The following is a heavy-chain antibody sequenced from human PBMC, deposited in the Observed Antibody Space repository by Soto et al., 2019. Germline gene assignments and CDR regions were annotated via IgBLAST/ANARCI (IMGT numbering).Heavy chain of an antibody. D-gene: IGHD1-26*01. J-gene: IGHJ4*02. CDR1: GFTFSSYG. Sequence: GGSLRLSCAASGFTFSSYGMHWVRQAPGKGLEWVAVIWYDGSNKYYVDSVKGRFTISRDNSKNTLYLQMNSLRAEDTAVYYCARDSRYSGSYYVNFDYWGQGTLVTVSS. CDR3: ARDSRYSGSYYVNFDY. CDR2: IWYDGSNK. V-gene: IGHV3-33*01.